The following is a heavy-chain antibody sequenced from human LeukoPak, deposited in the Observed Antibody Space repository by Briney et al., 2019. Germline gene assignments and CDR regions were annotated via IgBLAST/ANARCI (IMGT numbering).Heavy chain of an antibody. J-gene: IGHJ4*02. CDR1: GGSISSYY. V-gene: IGHV4-59*01. CDR2: IYYSGST. Sequence: SETLSLTCTVSGGSISSYYWSWIRQPPGKGLEWIGYIYYSGSTNYNPSLKSRVTISVDTSKNQFSLKLSSVTAADTAVYYCARLTSIAVAGTNSVWGQGTLVTVSS. CDR3: ARLTSIAVAGTNSV. D-gene: IGHD6-19*01.